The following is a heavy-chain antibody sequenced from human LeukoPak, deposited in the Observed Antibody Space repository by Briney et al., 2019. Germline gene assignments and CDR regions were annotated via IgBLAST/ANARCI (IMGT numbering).Heavy chain of an antibody. Sequence: GASVKVSCTASGYTFPSYFMHWVRQAPGQGLEWMGIINPTGGSTTYAQKFQGRVTMTRVTSTSTVYMELSSLRSDDTAVYYCARTAARRFDYWGQGTLVTVSS. CDR3: ARTAARRFDY. V-gene: IGHV1-46*01. D-gene: IGHD6-6*01. J-gene: IGHJ4*02. CDR1: GYTFPSYF. CDR2: INPTGGST.